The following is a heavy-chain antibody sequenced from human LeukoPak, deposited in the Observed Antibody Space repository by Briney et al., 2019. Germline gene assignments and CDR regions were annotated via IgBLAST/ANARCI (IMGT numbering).Heavy chain of an antibody. CDR3: ARAADYSSSWYDY. Sequence: GESLKISFKGSGXIFTSNCIGWVRQMPGKGLESMGIIYPGDSDTRYNPSFQGQVTISADKPISTAYLQWSSLKASDTAMYYCARAADYSSSWYDYWGQGTLVTVSS. D-gene: IGHD6-13*01. CDR2: IYPGDSDT. J-gene: IGHJ4*02. V-gene: IGHV5-51*04. CDR1: GXIFTSNC.